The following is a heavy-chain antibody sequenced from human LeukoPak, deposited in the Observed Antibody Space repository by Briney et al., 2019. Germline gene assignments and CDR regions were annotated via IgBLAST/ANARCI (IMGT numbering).Heavy chain of an antibody. V-gene: IGHV3-23*01. J-gene: IGHJ4*02. CDR3: AKGSPGSYDFWSGYYDPHFDY. D-gene: IGHD3-3*01. CDR2: ISGSGGST. CDR1: GFTFSSYA. Sequence: GGFLRLSCAASGFTFSSYAMSWVRQAPGKGLEWVSAISGSGGSTYYADSVKGRFTISRDNSKNTLYLQMNSLRAEDTAVYYCAKGSPGSYDFWSGYYDPHFDYWGQGTLVTVSS.